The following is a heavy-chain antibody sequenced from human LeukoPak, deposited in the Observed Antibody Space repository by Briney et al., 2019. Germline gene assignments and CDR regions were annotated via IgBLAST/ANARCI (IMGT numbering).Heavy chain of an antibody. V-gene: IGHV1-8*01. CDR2: MNPNSGNT. CDR1: GYTFSSYD. D-gene: IGHD6-13*01. CDR3: ARRGHSSSWYGRFDY. J-gene: IGHJ4*02. Sequence: ASVKVSCTASGYTFSSYDINWVRQASGQGLEWMGWMNPNSGNTGYAQKFQGRVTITRDTSINTAYMELSSLRSEDTAVYYCARRGHSSSWYGRFDYWGQGTLVTVSS.